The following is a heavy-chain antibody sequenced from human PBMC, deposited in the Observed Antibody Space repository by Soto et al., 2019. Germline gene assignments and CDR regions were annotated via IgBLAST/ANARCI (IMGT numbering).Heavy chain of an antibody. CDR3: AKSIYSYGSGSSDY. J-gene: IGHJ4*02. V-gene: IGHV3-30-3*02. D-gene: IGHD3-10*01. CDR1: GFSFSNYA. Sequence: QVQLVESGGGVVQPGRSLRLSRAASGFSFSNYAMHWVRQAPGKGLEWAALISYDGSNKHYADSVKGRFTISRDNSKNTLYLQVNSLRLEDTAVYYCAKSIYSYGSGSSDYWGQGTLVTVSS. CDR2: ISYDGSNK.